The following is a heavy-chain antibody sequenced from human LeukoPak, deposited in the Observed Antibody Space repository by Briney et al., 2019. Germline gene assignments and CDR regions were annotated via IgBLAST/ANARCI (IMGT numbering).Heavy chain of an antibody. V-gene: IGHV3-9*01. D-gene: IGHD6-19*01. Sequence: LSLTCAVSGGSISSGGYSWSWVRQPPGTGLEWVSGISWNSGSIDYADSVKGRFTISRDNAKNSLYLQMNSLRVEDTAFYYCAKDNRRHYTSGPNPDSLHWGQGALVTVSS. CDR3: AKDNRRHYTSGPNPDSLH. CDR2: ISWNSGSI. CDR1: GGSISSGGYS. J-gene: IGHJ4*02.